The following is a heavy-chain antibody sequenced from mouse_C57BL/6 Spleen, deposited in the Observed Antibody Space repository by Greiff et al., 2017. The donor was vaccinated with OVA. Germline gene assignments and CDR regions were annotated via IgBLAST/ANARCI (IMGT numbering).Heavy chain of an antibody. CDR2: IYPGDGDT. D-gene: IGHD1-1*01. CDR1: GYAFSSSW. J-gene: IGHJ4*01. Sequence: VQLVESGPELVKPGASVKISCKASGYAFSSSWMNWVKQRPGKGLEWIGRIYPGDGDTNYNGKFKGKATLTADKSSSTAYMQLSSLTSEDSAVYFCARMGYYGSSYGGAMDYWGQGTSVTVSS. CDR3: ARMGYYGSSYGGAMDY. V-gene: IGHV1-82*01.